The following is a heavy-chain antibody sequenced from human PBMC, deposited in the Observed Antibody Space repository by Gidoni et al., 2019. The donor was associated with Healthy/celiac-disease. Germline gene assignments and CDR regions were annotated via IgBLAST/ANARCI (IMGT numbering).Heavy chain of an antibody. Sequence: EVQLVESGGGLVQPGRSLRLSCAASGFTVEDDAMHWVRQAPGKGLEWVSGISWNSGSIGYADSVKGRFTISRDNAKNSLYLQMNSLRAEDTALYYCAKDKRGFGSSWHNFDYWGQGTLVTVSS. D-gene: IGHD6-13*01. CDR3: AKDKRGFGSSWHNFDY. CDR2: ISWNSGSI. CDR1: GFTVEDDA. V-gene: IGHV3-9*01. J-gene: IGHJ4*02.